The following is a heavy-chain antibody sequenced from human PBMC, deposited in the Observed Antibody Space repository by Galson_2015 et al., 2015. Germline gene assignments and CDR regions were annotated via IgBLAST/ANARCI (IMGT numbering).Heavy chain of an antibody. Sequence: SVKVSCKASGYTFTSYGISWVRQAPGQGLEWMGWISAYNGNTNYAQKLQGRVTMTTDTSTSTAYMELRSLRSDDTAVYYCASAQRPWQRLYGKDNAFDIWGQGTMVTVSS. CDR3: ASAQRPWQRLYGKDNAFDI. V-gene: IGHV1-18*01. CDR2: ISAYNGNT. J-gene: IGHJ3*02. D-gene: IGHD6-25*01. CDR1: GYTFTSYG.